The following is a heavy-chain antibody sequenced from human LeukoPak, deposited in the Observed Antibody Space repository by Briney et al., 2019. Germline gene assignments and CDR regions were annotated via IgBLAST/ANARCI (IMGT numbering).Heavy chain of an antibody. V-gene: IGHV3-53*01. D-gene: IGHD3-22*01. CDR3: ARDRGHYDSSGYPI. J-gene: IGHJ3*02. CDR2: IYSGGST. CDR1: GFTVSSNY. Sequence: PGGSLRLSCAASGFTVSSNYMSWVRQAPGKGLEWVSVIYSGGSTYYADSVKGRFTISRDNSKNTLYLQMNSLRAEDTAVYYCARDRGHYDSSGYPIWGQGTMVTVSS.